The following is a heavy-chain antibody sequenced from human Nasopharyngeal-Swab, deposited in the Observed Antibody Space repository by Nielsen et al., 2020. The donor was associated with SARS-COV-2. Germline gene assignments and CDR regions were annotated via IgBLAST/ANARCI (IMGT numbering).Heavy chain of an antibody. Sequence: SVKVSCKASGYTFTSYGISWVRQAPGQGLEWMGGIIPIFGTANYAQKFQGRVTITADESTSTAYMELSSLRSEDTAVYYCARDRLGYCSGGSCYSYYYYGMDVWGQGTTVTVSS. V-gene: IGHV1-69*13. J-gene: IGHJ6*02. CDR2: IIPIFGTA. D-gene: IGHD2-15*01. CDR3: ARDRLGYCSGGSCYSYYYYGMDV. CDR1: GYTFTSYG.